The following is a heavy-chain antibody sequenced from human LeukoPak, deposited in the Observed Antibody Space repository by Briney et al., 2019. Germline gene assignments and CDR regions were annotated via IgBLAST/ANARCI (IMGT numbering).Heavy chain of an antibody. Sequence: GGSLRLSCAASGFTFSNYWMHWVRQAPGKGLVWVSRINSDGINTSYADSVKGRFTISRDNAKNTLYLQMGSLRAEDMAVYYCARDVGATGLLGYFDYWGQGTLVTVSS. J-gene: IGHJ4*02. D-gene: IGHD1-26*01. CDR2: INSDGINT. CDR1: GFTFSNYW. V-gene: IGHV3-74*01. CDR3: ARDVGATGLLGYFDY.